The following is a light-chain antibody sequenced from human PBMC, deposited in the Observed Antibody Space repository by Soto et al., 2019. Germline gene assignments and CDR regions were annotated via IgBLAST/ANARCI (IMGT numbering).Light chain of an antibody. CDR1: QSVSSN. CDR2: GAS. Sequence: EIVMTQSPATLSVSPGERATLSCRASQSVSSNLAWYQRKPGQAPRLLVHGASTRATGIPAKFSGGGSGTEFTLTINSLQSEDFAIYYCQQYYSWPWTFGQGTRVEIK. J-gene: IGKJ1*01. CDR3: QQYYSWPWT. V-gene: IGKV3-15*01.